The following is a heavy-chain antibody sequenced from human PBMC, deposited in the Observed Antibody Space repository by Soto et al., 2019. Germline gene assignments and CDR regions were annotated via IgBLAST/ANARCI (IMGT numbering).Heavy chain of an antibody. CDR3: ARVEYGTDV. J-gene: IGHJ6*02. CDR2: ISSSSSYI. Sequence: EVQLVESGGGLVKPGGSLRLSCAASGFTFSSYSMNWVRQAPGKGLEWVSSISSSSSYIYYADSVKGRFTIARDNAMNSLYLQMNSLLAEDTAVYYCARVEYGTDVCGQGTTVTVSS. V-gene: IGHV3-21*01. CDR1: GFTFSSYS.